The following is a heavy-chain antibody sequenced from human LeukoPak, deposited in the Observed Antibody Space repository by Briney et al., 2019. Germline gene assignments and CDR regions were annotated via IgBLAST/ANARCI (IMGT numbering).Heavy chain of an antibody. CDR2: IYYSGST. V-gene: IGHV4-39*07. CDR1: GGSISSSSYY. CDR3: ARGPGIAAAVSS. D-gene: IGHD6-13*01. J-gene: IGHJ5*02. Sequence: SETLSLTCTVSGGSISSSSYYWGWIRQPPGKGLEWIGSIYYSGSTYYNPSLKSRVTLSVDTSKNQFSLKLSSVTAADTAVYYCARGPGIAAAVSSWGQGTLVTVSS.